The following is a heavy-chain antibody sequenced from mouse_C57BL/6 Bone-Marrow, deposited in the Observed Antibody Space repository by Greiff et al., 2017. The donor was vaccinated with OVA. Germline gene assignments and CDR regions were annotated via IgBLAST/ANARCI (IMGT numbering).Heavy chain of an antibody. D-gene: IGHD1-1*01. J-gene: IGHJ1*03. CDR1: GYTFTDYN. V-gene: IGHV1-18*01. CDR2: INPNNGGT. CDR3: ARRYGSSHWYFDV. Sequence: EVKLQESGPELVKPGASVKIPCKASGYTFTDYNMDWVKQSHGKSLEWIGDINPNNGGTIYNQKFKGKAPLTVDKSSSTAYMELRSLTSEDTAVYYCARRYGSSHWYFDVWGTGTTVTVSS.